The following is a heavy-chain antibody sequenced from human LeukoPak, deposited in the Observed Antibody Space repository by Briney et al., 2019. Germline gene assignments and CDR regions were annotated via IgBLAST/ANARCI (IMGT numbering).Heavy chain of an antibody. CDR3: ARDLSQRYCSGGSCSNWFDP. Sequence: GGSLRLSCAASGFTFSSFGMHWVRQAPGKGLEWVAFIRFDGSKKYYVDSVKGRFTISRDNSKNTLYLQMNSLRPEDTAVYYCARDLSQRYCSGGSCSNWFDPWGQGTLVTVSS. D-gene: IGHD2-15*01. CDR2: IRFDGSKK. CDR1: GFTFSSFG. V-gene: IGHV3-30*02. J-gene: IGHJ5*02.